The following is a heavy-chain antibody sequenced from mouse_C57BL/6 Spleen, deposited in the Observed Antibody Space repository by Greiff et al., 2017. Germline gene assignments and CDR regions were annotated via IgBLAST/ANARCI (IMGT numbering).Heavy chain of an antibody. Sequence: QVQLQQPGAELLKPGASVKLSCKASGYTFTSYWMQWVKQRPGQGLEWIGEIDPSDSYTNYNQKFKGKATLTVDTSSSTAYMQLSSLTSEDSAVYYCARDGYWGQGTLVTVSA. J-gene: IGHJ3*01. CDR2: IDPSDSYT. CDR1: GYTFTSYW. CDR3: ARDGY. V-gene: IGHV1-50*01.